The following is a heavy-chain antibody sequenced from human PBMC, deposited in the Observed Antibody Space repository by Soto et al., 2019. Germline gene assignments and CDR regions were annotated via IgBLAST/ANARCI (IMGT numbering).Heavy chain of an antibody. J-gene: IGHJ6*02. CDR3: ARAFGHYYYYGMDV. CDR2: INHSGST. CDR1: GGSFSGYY. Sequence: LSLTCAVYGGSFSGYYWSWFRQPPGKGLEWIGEINHSGSTNYNPSLKSRVTISVDTSKNQFSLKLSSVTAADTAVYYCARAFGHYYYYGMDVWGQGTTVTVSS. V-gene: IGHV4-34*01. D-gene: IGHD3-16*01.